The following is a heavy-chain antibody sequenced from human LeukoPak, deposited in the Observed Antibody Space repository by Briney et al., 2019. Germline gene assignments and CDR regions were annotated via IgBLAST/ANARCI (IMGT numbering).Heavy chain of an antibody. CDR3: ARSAKGDILTGFYAMDV. J-gene: IGHJ6*02. CDR1: GYTFTNFA. CDR2: INAANGNT. D-gene: IGHD3-9*01. Sequence: AASVKVSCKASGYTFTNFALHWVRQAPGQRLEWMGWINAANGNTKYSQKFQGRVTITSDTSASTAYMELSSLRSEDTAVYYCARSAKGDILTGFYAMDVWGQGTTVTVSS. V-gene: IGHV1-3*01.